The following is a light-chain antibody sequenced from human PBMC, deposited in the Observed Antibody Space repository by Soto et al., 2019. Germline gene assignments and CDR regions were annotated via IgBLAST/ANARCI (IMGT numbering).Light chain of an antibody. J-gene: IGKJ4*01. V-gene: IGKV3-20*01. CDR1: QSVSSSY. CDR2: GAS. Sequence: EIVLTRSPGTLSLSPGERATLSCRASQSVSSSYLAWYQQKPGQAPRLLIYGASSRATGIPDRFSGSGSGTDFTLTISILEPEDLAVYYCQQYGSSLLTFGGGTKVEIK. CDR3: QQYGSSLLT.